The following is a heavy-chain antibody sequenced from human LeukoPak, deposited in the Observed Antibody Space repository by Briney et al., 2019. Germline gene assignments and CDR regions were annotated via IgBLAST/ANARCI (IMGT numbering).Heavy chain of an antibody. CDR3: ARRTAPVYRKGIDV. V-gene: IGHV1-8*01. CDR1: GYTFTSYD. J-gene: IGHJ6*02. D-gene: IGHD5-18*01. Sequence: ASVKVSCKASGYTFTSYDINWVRQATGQGLEWMGWMNPNSGNTGYAQKFQGRVTMTRNTSISTAYMELSSLRSEDTAVYYCARRTAPVYRKGIDVWAQGTTVTVPS. CDR2: MNPNSGNT.